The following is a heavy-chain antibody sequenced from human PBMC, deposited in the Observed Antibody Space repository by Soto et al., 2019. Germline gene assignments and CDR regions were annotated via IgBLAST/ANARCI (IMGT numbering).Heavy chain of an antibody. CDR2: IYSGGST. CDR1: GFTVSSNY. CDR3: ARDRIAVAGNPEHFQH. Sequence: EVQLVESGGGLVQPGGSLRLSCAASGFTVSSNYMSWFRQAPGKGLEWVSVIYSGGSTYYADSVKGRFTSSRDNSKNTLYLQLNRLRAEDTAVYYCARDRIAVAGNPEHFQHWGQGTLVTVSS. V-gene: IGHV3-66*01. J-gene: IGHJ1*01. D-gene: IGHD6-19*01.